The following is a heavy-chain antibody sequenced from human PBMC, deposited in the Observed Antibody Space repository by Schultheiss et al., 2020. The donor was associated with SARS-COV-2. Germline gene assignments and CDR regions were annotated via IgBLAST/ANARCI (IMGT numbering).Heavy chain of an antibody. CDR1: GFTFSSYG. Sequence: GGSLRLSCAASGFTFSSYGMHWVRQAPGKGLEWVAVISYNGSNKYYADFVKGRFTISRDNSKNTFYLQMNGLRVEDTAVYYCAKGEELRIEAPWPSAFWGQGTLVTVSS. D-gene: IGHD6-6*01. V-gene: IGHV3-30*18. J-gene: IGHJ4*02. CDR2: ISYNGSNK. CDR3: AKGEELRIEAPWPSAF.